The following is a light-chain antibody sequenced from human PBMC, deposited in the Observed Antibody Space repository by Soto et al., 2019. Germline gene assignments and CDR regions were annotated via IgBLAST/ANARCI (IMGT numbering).Light chain of an antibody. CDR2: AAI. CDR3: LQHNSFPRT. V-gene: IGKV1-17*01. J-gene: IGKJ4*01. CDR1: QTMTTY. Sequence: DIQMTQSPSSLSASVGDRVTITCRASQTMTTYLNWYQHKPGKAPKLLIYAAISLQSGVPSRLSGSGSGTDFTLTISSLQHEDVATYYCLQHNSFPRTFGGGTKVDIK.